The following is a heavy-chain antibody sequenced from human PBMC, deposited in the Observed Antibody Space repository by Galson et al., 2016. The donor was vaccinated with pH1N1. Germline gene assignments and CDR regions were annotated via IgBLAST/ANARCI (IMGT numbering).Heavy chain of an antibody. D-gene: IGHD4-11*01. CDR2: IKQDGSEI. CDR3: AKGGHYSSFDY. CDR1: GFSFSSYW. Sequence: SLRLSCAASGFSFSSYWMSWVRQAPGKGLEWVANIKQDGSEIHYMDSVKGRFTISRDNAKSSVYLQMNSLRAEDTAVYYCAKGGHYSSFDYWGQGALVTVSS. J-gene: IGHJ4*02. V-gene: IGHV3-7*01.